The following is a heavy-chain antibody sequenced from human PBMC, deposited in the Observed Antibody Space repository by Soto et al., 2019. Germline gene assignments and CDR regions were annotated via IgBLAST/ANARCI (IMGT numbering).Heavy chain of an antibody. V-gene: IGHV4-59*01. CDR3: ARVNGLRYNGAYEFDY. CDR2: IYHSGST. CDR1: GGSISSYY. Sequence: PSETLSLTCTVSGGSISSYYWSRIRQPPGKGLEWIGYIYHSGSTNYSPSLQSRVTISVDTSKNQFSLTLISVTAADTAVYYCARVNGLRYNGAYEFDYWGQGTLVTVSS. J-gene: IGHJ4*02. D-gene: IGHD1-20*01.